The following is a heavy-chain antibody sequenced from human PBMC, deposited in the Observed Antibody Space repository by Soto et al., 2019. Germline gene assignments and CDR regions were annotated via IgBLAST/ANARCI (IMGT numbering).Heavy chain of an antibody. Sequence: PGGSLRLSCAASGFTFSSYSMNWVRQAPGKGLEWVSYISSSSSTIYYADSVKGRFTTSRDNAKNSLYLQMNSLRDEDTAVYYCARDDSSSYGMDVWGQGTTVTVPS. CDR3: ARDDSSSYGMDV. J-gene: IGHJ6*02. CDR1: GFTFSSYS. CDR2: ISSSSSTI. V-gene: IGHV3-48*02. D-gene: IGHD6-13*01.